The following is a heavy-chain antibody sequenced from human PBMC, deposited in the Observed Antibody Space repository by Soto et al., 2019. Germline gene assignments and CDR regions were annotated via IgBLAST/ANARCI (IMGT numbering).Heavy chain of an antibody. CDR3: ARGLGSYYDSMSGNWFDP. CDR1: GGSISSGDYY. CDR2: IYYSGST. D-gene: IGHD3-22*01. J-gene: IGHJ5*02. Sequence: QVQLQESGPGLVKPSQTLSLTCTVSGGSISSGDYYWSWIRQHPGKGLEWVAYIYYSGSTYYNPSLMSRLTISVDTSKNQFSLQLSSVTAADTAVYYCARGLGSYYDSMSGNWFDPWGQGTLVTVSS. V-gene: IGHV4-31*03.